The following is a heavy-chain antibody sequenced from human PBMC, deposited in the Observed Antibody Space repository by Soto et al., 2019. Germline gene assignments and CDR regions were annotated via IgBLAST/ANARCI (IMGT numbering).Heavy chain of an antibody. V-gene: IGHV3-73*01. J-gene: IGHJ6*02. CDR3: TRHAHYYYDFWSGPYGMDV. CDR2: IRSNANSYAT. D-gene: IGHD3-3*01. CDR1: GFTFSGSA. Sequence: PGGSLRLSCAASGFTFSGSAMHWVRQASGKGLEWVGRIRSNANSYATAYAASVKGRFTISRDDSKNTAYLQMNSLKTEDTAVYYCTRHAHYYYDFWSGPYGMDVWGQGTTVTVSS.